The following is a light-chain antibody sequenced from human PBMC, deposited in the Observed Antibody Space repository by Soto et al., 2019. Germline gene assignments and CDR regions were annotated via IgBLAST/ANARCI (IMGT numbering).Light chain of an antibody. Sequence: IQMTQSPSSLCASVGDRVTITCRASQSISSYLNWYQQKPGKAPKLLIYAASSLQSGVPSRFSGSGSGTDFTLTISSLQPEDFATYYCQQSYSTPQTFGQGTKVDIK. V-gene: IGKV1-39*01. CDR1: QSISSY. CDR3: QQSYSTPQT. CDR2: AAS. J-gene: IGKJ1*01.